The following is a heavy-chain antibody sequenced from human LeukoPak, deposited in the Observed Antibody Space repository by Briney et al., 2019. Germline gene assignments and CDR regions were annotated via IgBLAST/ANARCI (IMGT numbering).Heavy chain of an antibody. Sequence: SGGSLRLSCAACGFTFSSYWMHWIRQAPGKGLVWVSRINSDGSSTSYADSVKGRFTISRDNAKNTLYLQINSLRAEDTAVYYCARYSDTGYSSSWYSTPFDYWGQGTLVTVSS. CDR1: GFTFSSYW. J-gene: IGHJ4*02. CDR3: ARYSDTGYSSSWYSTPFDY. V-gene: IGHV3-74*01. D-gene: IGHD6-13*01. CDR2: INSDGSST.